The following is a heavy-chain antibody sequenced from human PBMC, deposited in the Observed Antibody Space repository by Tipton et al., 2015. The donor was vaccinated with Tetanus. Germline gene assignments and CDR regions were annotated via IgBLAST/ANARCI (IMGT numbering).Heavy chain of an antibody. D-gene: IGHD2-8*02. J-gene: IGHJ5*02. V-gene: IGHV4-59*12. CDR1: GVSISSYY. CDR3: ARATSTGPAYIWFDP. Sequence: TLSLTCTVSGVSISSYYWSWIRQSPGKGLEWIGYIFYAGSTNSNPPLKSRVTISVDKDKNQFSLKLTSVTAADTAVYYCARATSTGPAYIWFDPWGQGTLVTVSS. CDR2: IFYAGST.